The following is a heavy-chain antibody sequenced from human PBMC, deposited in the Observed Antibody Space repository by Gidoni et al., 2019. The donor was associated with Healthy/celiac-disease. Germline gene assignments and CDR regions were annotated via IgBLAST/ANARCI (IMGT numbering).Heavy chain of an antibody. CDR1: GFTFSSYA. V-gene: IGHV3-23*01. Sequence: EVQLLESGGGLVQPGGSLRLSCAASGFTFSSYAMSWVRQAPGKGLGWGSAISGSGGSTYYADSVKGRFTISRDNSKNTLYLQMNSLRAEDTAVYYCAKWRLGQWLGGNYWGQGTLVTVSS. CDR3: AKWRLGQWLGGNY. CDR2: ISGSGGST. J-gene: IGHJ4*02. D-gene: IGHD6-19*01.